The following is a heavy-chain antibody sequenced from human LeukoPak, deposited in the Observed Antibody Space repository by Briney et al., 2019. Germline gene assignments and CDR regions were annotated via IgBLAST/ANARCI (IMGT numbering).Heavy chain of an antibody. D-gene: IGHD6-19*01. CDR1: GFTFSTSW. CDR3: ASGYYSGWYIPYY. J-gene: IGHJ4*02. CDR2: IKEDGSEK. V-gene: IGHV3-7*01. Sequence: PGGSLRLSCAASGFTFSTSWMIWVHQAPGKGLEWVANIKEDGSEKYYVDSVKGRFTISRDNAKNSLYLQMNSLRAEDTAVYYCASGYYSGWYIPYYWGQGTLVTVSS.